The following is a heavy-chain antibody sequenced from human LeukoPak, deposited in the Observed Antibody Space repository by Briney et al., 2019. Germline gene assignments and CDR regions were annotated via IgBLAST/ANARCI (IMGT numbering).Heavy chain of an antibody. V-gene: IGHV3-21*01. CDR2: ISSSSSYI. CDR3: ASTTPFYLDSSTTPKDY. J-gene: IGHJ4*02. D-gene: IGHD6-13*01. Sequence: GGSLRLSCAASGFTFSSYSMNWVRQAPGKGLEWVLSISSSSSYIYYADSVKGRFTISRDNAKNSLYLQMNSLRAEDTAVYYCASTTPFYLDSSTTPKDYWGQGTLVTVSS. CDR1: GFTFSSYS.